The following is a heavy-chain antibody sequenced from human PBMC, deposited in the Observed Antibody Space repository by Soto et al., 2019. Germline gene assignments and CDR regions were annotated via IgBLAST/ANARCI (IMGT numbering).Heavy chain of an antibody. Sequence: EVHLVESGGGLVQPGGSLRLSCAVSGFTLSSYWMHWVRQAPGEGLVWVSRINSDGSSTIDADSVKGRFTISRENAKNTVYLQMNSLRAEDTAIYYCARGRENYSYFDYWGQGILVTVSS. CDR3: ARGRENYSYFDY. CDR2: INSDGSST. J-gene: IGHJ4*02. D-gene: IGHD4-4*01. CDR1: GFTLSSYW. V-gene: IGHV3-74*01.